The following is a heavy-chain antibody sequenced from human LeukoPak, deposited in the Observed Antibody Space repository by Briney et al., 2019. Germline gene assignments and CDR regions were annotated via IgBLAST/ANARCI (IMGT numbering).Heavy chain of an antibody. J-gene: IGHJ6*02. CDR3: ARDALTTEYYYYYYGMDV. CDR2: ISAYNGNT. V-gene: IGHV1-18*01. CDR1: GYTFTSYG. Sequence: ASVKVSCKASGYTFTSYGISWVRQAPGQGLEWMGWISAYNGNTNYAQKLQGRVTMTTDTSTSTAYMELRSLRSDDTAVYYCARDALTTEYYYYYYGMDVWGQGTTVTVSS. D-gene: IGHD4-17*01.